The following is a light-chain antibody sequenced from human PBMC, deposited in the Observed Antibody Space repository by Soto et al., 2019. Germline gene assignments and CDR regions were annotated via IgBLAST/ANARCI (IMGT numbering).Light chain of an antibody. Sequence: QSVLTQPPSVSGAPGQRVTISCTGSSSNIGAGYDVHWYQQLPGTAPKLLIYGDNNRPSGVPDRFSGSKSGNSASLAITGLQAEDEADYYCQSYDSSLSAWVFGGGTKLTV. J-gene: IGLJ3*02. CDR2: GDN. V-gene: IGLV1-40*01. CDR3: QSYDSSLSAWV. CDR1: SSNIGAGYD.